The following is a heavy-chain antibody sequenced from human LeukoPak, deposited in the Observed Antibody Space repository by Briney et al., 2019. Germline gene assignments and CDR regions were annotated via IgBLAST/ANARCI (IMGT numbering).Heavy chain of an antibody. CDR3: ARARLRSYFDY. J-gene: IGHJ4*02. CDR2: IYYSGST. CDR1: GGSISNYY. Sequence: ASETLSLTCTVSGGSISNYYWSWIRQPPGKGLEWIGYIYYSGSTNYNPSLKSRVTISVDTSKNQFPLKLSSVTAADTAVYYCARARLRSYFDYWGQGTLVTVSS. D-gene: IGHD5/OR15-5a*01. V-gene: IGHV4-59*01.